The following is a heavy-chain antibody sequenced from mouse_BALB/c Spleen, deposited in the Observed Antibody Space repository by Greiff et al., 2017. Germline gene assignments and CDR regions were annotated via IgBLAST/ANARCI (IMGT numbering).Heavy chain of an antibody. D-gene: IGHD4-1*01. J-gene: IGHJ2*01. CDR3: AREGELGRAFDY. V-gene: IGHV1-69*02. Sequence: QVQLQQPGAELVKPGASVKLSCKASGYTFTSYWMHWVKQRPGQGLEWIGEIDPSDSYTNYNQKFKGKATLTVDESSSTAYMQLSSLTSEDSAVYYCAREGELGRAFDYWGQGTTLTVSS. CDR2: IDPSDSYT. CDR1: GYTFTSYW.